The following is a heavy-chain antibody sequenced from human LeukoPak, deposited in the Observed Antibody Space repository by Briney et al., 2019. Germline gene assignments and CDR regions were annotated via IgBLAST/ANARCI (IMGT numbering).Heavy chain of an antibody. CDR2: INSDGSST. CDR3: ARVRRYCSSTSCYGWFDP. D-gene: IGHD2-2*01. CDR1: GFTFGSYW. J-gene: IGHJ5*02. V-gene: IGHV3-74*01. Sequence: GGSLRLSCAASGFTFGSYWMHWVRQAPGKGLVWVSRINSDGSSTTYADSVKGRFTISRDNAKNTLFLQMNSLRAEDTAVYYCARVRRYCSSTSCYGWFDPWGQGTLVTVSS.